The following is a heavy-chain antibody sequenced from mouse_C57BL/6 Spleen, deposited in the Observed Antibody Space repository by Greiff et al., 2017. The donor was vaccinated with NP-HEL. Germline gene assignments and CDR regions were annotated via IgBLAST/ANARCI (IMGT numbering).Heavy chain of an antibody. CDR2: IHPNSGST. CDR3: ARGGGNWDRFAY. J-gene: IGHJ3*01. V-gene: IGHV1-64*01. D-gene: IGHD4-1*01. CDR1: GYTFTSYW. Sequence: VQLQQSGAELVKPGASVKLSCKASGYTFTSYWMHWVKQRPGQGLEWIGMIHPNSGSTNYNEKFKSKATLTVDKSSSTAYMQLSSLTSEDSAVYDCARGGGNWDRFAYWGQGTRVTVSA.